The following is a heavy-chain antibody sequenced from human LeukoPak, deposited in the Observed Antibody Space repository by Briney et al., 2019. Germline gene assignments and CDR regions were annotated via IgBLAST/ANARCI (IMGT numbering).Heavy chain of an antibody. V-gene: IGHV3-74*01. CDR1: GFTFSSYW. CDR2: IKSDGKT. D-gene: IGHD3-22*01. CDR3: ARAPSEIGGYYPEYFRH. Sequence: GGSLRLSCAAPGFTFSSYWMHWVRQAPGKGLVWVSRIKSDGKTNYADSVKGRFTISRDNAKNTVSLQMNGLRAEDTGVYYCARAPSEIGGYYPEYFRHWGQGTLVTVSS. J-gene: IGHJ1*01.